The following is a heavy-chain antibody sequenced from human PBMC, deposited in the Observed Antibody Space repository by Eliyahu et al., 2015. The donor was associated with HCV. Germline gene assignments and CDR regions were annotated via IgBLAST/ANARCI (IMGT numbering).Heavy chain of an antibody. V-gene: IGHV5-10-1*01. CDR2: IDPGXSYT. CDR3: ARQGFGEWYGMDV. CDR1: GYSXTSYW. J-gene: IGHJ6*02. D-gene: IGHD3-10*01. Sequence: EVQLVQSGAEVKKPGESLRISCKGSGYSXTSYWIXWVRQMPGXGLXWXGRIDPGXSYTNYSPSFQGHVTISADKSISTAYLQWSSLKASDTAMYYCARQGFGEWYGMDVWGQGTTVTVSS.